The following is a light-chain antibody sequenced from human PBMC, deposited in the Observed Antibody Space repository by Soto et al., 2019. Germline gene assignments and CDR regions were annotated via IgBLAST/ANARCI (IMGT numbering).Light chain of an antibody. CDR1: SGDVGAYNF. CDR2: DVT. V-gene: IGLV2-14*01. J-gene: IGLJ2*01. Sequence: QSALTQPASVSGSPGQSITISCAGTSGDVGAYNFVTWFQQHPGKVPKLIIYDVTDRPSGVSDRFSGSKSGNTASLTISGLLAEDEAYYYCGSYTTINTMIFGGGTKLTVL. CDR3: GSYTTINTMI.